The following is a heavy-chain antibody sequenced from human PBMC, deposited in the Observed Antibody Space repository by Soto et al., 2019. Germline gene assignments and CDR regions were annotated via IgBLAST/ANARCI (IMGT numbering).Heavy chain of an antibody. D-gene: IGHD6-19*01. CDR1: GGSFSGYY. CDR2: INHSGST. J-gene: IGHJ3*02. V-gene: IGHV4-34*01. CDR3: ARLPRIAGAGNDGFDI. Sequence: QVQLQQWGAGLLKPSETLSLTCAVYGGSFSGYYWSWIRQPPGKGLEWIGEINHSGSTNYNPSLKSRVTISVDPSKNQFSLKLSSVTAADTAVYYCARLPRIAGAGNDGFDIWGQGTMVTVSS.